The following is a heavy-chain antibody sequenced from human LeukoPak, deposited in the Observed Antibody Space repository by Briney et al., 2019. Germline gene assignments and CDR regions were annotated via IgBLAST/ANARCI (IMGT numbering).Heavy chain of an antibody. J-gene: IGHJ4*02. CDR1: GFTFSSYS. V-gene: IGHV4-59*01. D-gene: IGHD4-17*01. CDR2: IYYSGST. Sequence: GSLRLSCAASGFTFSSYSMNWVRQPPGKGLEWIGYIYYSGSTNYNPSLKSRVTISVDTSKNQFSLKLSSVTAADTAVYYCARLIYGDYVDNWGQGTLVTVSS. CDR3: ARLIYGDYVDN.